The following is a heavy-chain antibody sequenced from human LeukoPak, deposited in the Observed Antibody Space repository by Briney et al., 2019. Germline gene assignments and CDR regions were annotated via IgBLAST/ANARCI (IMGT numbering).Heavy chain of an antibody. V-gene: IGHV3-74*01. CDR2: INSDGSST. Sequence: PGGSLRLSCAASGFTFDDYGMSWVRQAPGKGLVWVSRINSDGSSTSYADSVKGRFTISRDNAKNTLYLQMNSLRAEDTAVYYCARVYSGSYYLGYWGQGTLVTVSS. CDR3: ARVYSGSYYLGY. CDR1: GFTFDDYG. J-gene: IGHJ4*02. D-gene: IGHD1-26*01.